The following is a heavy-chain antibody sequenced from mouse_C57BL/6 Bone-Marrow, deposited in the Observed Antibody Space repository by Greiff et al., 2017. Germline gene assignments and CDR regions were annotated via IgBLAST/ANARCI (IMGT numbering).Heavy chain of an antibody. V-gene: IGHV5-17*01. CDR2: ISSGSSTI. CDR3: ARYGYYVNWFAY. CDR1: GFTFSDYG. J-gene: IGHJ3*01. D-gene: IGHD2-3*01. Sequence: EVKLVESGGGLVKPGGSLKLSCAASGFTFSDYGMHWVRQAPEKGLEWVAYISSGSSTIYSADTVKGRFTISRDNAKNTLFLHMTSVRSENTDMYCCARYGYYVNWFAYWGQVTLVTVSA.